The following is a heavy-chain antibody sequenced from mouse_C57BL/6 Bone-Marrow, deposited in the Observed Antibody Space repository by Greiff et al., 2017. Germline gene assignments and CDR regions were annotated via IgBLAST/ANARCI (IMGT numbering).Heavy chain of an antibody. J-gene: IGHJ3*01. D-gene: IGHD2-3*01. CDR2: IRLKSDNYAT. CDR1: GFTFSNYW. V-gene: IGHV6-3*01. Sequence: EVQLQESGGGLVQPGGSMKLSCVASGFTFSNYWMNWVRQSPEKGLEWVAQIRLKSDNYATHYAESVKGRFTISRDDSKSSVYLQMNNLRAEDTGIYYCTGRGLLPFAYWGQGTLVTVSA. CDR3: TGRGLLPFAY.